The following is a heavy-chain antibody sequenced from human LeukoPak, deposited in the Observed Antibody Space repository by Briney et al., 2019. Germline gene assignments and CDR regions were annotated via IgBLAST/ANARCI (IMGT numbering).Heavy chain of an antibody. CDR3: ASLLIMVPN. CDR1: GGTFSSYA. J-gene: IGHJ4*02. CDR2: IIPILGIA. D-gene: IGHD2-8*01. Sequence: SVKVSCKASGGTFSSYAISWVRQAPGQGLEWMGRIIPILGIANYAQKFQGRVTMTRDTSTSTVYMELSSLRSEDTAVYYCASLLIMVPNWGQGTLVTVFS. V-gene: IGHV1-69*04.